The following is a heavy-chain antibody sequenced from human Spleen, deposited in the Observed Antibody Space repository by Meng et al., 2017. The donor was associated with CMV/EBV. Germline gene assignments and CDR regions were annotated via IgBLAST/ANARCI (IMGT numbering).Heavy chain of an antibody. CDR3: TTDTSSTNIAADYGLDV. J-gene: IGHJ6*02. CDR2: IRRNSDGGAT. D-gene: IGHD1/OR15-1a*01. CDR1: GFSFSEAW. V-gene: IGHV3-15*01. Sequence: GSLKISCLASGFSFSEAWMSWVRQVPGKGLEWVGRIRRNSDGGATEYAAPVKGRFIISRDDSHNMVFLEMTSLKSEDTAVYYCTTDTSSTNIAADYGLDVWGQGTTVTVSS.